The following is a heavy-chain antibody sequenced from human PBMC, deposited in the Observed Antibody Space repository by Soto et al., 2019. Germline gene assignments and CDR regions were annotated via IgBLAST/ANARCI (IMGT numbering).Heavy chain of an antibody. CDR1: GDSVSSNSAA. CDR2: TYYRSTRWYN. CDR3: ARGPTKYSSTLGMDV. J-gene: IGHJ6*02. V-gene: IGHV6-1*01. D-gene: IGHD6-13*01. Sequence: SQTLSLTCAISGDSVSSNSAAWNWIRQSPSRGLEWLGRTYYRSTRWYNDYAVSVKSRITVNPDTPKNQFSLQLNSVTPEDTAVYYCARGPTKYSSTLGMDVWGQGTTVTVSS.